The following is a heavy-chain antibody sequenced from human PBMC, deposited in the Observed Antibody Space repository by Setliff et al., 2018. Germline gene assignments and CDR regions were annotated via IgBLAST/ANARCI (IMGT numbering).Heavy chain of an antibody. J-gene: IGHJ6*03. CDR2: MYGNS. CDR1: GDSISSRTYY. V-gene: IGHV4-61*02. D-gene: IGHD3-3*01. CDR3: ARVSGFLYVDV. Sequence: PSETLSLTCTVSGDSISSRTYYWSWIRQPAGKGLEWIGRMYGNSNYNPSLKSRVTISVDTSKNQFSLELTSVTAADTAVYYCARVSGFLYVDVWGKGTTVTVSS.